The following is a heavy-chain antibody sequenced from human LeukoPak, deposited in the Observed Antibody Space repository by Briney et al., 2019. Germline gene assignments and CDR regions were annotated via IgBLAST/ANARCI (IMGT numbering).Heavy chain of an antibody. J-gene: IGHJ4*02. V-gene: IGHV3-9*01. CDR2: ISRNSGRL. Sequence: PGRSLRLSCVGSGFTFSDYAMHWVRQAPGKGLEWVSSISRNSGRLAYADSVKGRFTISRDNAKKSLYLKMDSLRGDDTAFYYCAKVASTYDILTGATDGWGQGILVTVSS. CDR3: AKVASTYDILTGATDG. D-gene: IGHD3-9*01. CDR1: GFTFSDYA.